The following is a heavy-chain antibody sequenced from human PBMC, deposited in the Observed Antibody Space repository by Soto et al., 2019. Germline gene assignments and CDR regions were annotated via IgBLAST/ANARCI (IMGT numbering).Heavy chain of an antibody. Sequence: QVQLQESGPGLVKPSETLSLTCTVSGGSISSYYWSWIRQPAGKGLEWIGRIYTSGSTNYNPSLKGRATMSVDTSKNQFSLRLSSVTAADTAVYYCARDYSSSWYRSSVTEYFQHWGQGTLVTVSS. J-gene: IGHJ1*01. CDR3: ARDYSSSWYRSSVTEYFQH. D-gene: IGHD6-13*01. CDR2: IYTSGST. V-gene: IGHV4-4*07. CDR1: GGSISSYY.